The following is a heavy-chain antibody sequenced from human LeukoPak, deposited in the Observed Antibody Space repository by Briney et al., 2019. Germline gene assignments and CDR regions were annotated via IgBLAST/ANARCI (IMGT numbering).Heavy chain of an antibody. CDR3: ARGLYSGWYVD. J-gene: IGHJ4*02. CDR1: GYIFISYH. D-gene: IGHD6-19*01. CDR2: INPNSGSA. V-gene: IGHV1-46*01. Sequence: GASVKVSYKASGYIFISYHMHWVRQAPGQGLEWMGIINPNSGSASYAQESQGRVTMTRDTSTSTVYMELSSLRSEDTAVYYCARGLYSGWYVDWGQGTLVTVSS.